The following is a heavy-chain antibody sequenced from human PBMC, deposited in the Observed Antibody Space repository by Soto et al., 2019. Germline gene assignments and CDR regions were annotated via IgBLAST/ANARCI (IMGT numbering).Heavy chain of an antibody. CDR3: ARDPARPYDAFDI. V-gene: IGHV4-59*01. Sequence: SETLSLTCTVSGGSISSYYWSWIRQPPGKGLEWIGYIYYSGSTNYNPSLKSRVTISVDTSKNQFSLKLSSVTAADTAVYYCARDPARPYDAFDIWGQGTMVTV. CDR1: GGSISSYY. CDR2: IYYSGST. D-gene: IGHD6-6*01. J-gene: IGHJ3*02.